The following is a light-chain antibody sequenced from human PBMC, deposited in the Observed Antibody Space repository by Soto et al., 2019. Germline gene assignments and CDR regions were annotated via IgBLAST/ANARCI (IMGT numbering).Light chain of an antibody. CDR2: AAF. Sequence: DIQMTQSPSSLSASVGDRVTITCRASQSISSYLNWYQQKPGKATKLLIYAAFSLQSGVPSRFSGSGSGTDFTRTISSLQPEDFATYYCQQSYSTPYSFGQGTKLEIK. V-gene: IGKV1-39*01. CDR1: QSISSY. J-gene: IGKJ2*03. CDR3: QQSYSTPYS.